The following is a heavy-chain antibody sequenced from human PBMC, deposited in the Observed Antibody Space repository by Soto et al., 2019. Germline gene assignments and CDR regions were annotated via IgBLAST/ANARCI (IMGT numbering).Heavy chain of an antibody. CDR3: ASDSSYYGSGSYQIDY. J-gene: IGHJ4*02. Sequence: PGGSLRLSCAASGFTFSAYAMHWVRQAPGKGLEWVAVISYDGRNKYYADSVRGRFTISRDNSKNTLYLQLNSLRAEGTAVYYCASDSSYYGSGSYQIDYWGQGTLVTVSS. D-gene: IGHD3-10*01. V-gene: IGHV3-30*04. CDR1: GFTFSAYA. CDR2: ISYDGRNK.